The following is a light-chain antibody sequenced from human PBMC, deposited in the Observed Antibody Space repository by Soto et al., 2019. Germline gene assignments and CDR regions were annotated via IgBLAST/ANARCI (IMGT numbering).Light chain of an antibody. V-gene: IGLV2-8*01. Sequence: QSVLTQPPSASGSPGQSVTISCTGTSSDVGGYNYVSWYQQHPGKAPKLMIFEVSERPSGVPDRFVGSKSGNTASLTVSGLQAEDEADYYCSSYAGSNHYVFGSGTRSPS. CDR1: SSDVGGYNY. CDR3: SSYAGSNHYV. J-gene: IGLJ1*01. CDR2: EVS.